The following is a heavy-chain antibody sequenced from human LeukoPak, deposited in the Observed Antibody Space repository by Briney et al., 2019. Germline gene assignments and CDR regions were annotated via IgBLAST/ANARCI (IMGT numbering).Heavy chain of an antibody. Sequence: GGSLRLSCAASGFTFINAWMSWVRQAPGKGLEWVAVISYDGSNKYYADSVKGRFTISRDNSKNTLYLQMNSLRAEDTAVYYCARGGYYDSSGYYYPIDYWGQGTLVTVSS. J-gene: IGHJ4*02. V-gene: IGHV3-30*03. CDR3: ARGGYYDSSGYYYPIDY. CDR2: ISYDGSNK. CDR1: GFTFINAW. D-gene: IGHD3-22*01.